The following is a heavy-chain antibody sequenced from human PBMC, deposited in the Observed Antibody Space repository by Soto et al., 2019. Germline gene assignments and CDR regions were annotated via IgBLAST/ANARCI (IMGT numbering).Heavy chain of an antibody. Sequence: QVQLVQSGAEVKKTGSSVKVSCKASGGTFSSYTISWVRHAPGQGLEWMGRIIPMFGIANYAQKFQGRVTITADKSTSTAYMELSSLRSEDTAVYYCARGYGDSHDYWGQGTLVTVSS. CDR2: IIPMFGIA. J-gene: IGHJ4*02. D-gene: IGHD4-17*01. CDR1: GGTFSSYT. CDR3: ARGYGDSHDY. V-gene: IGHV1-69*02.